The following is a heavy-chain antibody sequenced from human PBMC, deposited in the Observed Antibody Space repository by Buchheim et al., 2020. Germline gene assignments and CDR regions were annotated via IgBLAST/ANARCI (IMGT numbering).Heavy chain of an antibody. V-gene: IGHV4-31*03. CDR3: ARDGSPSLMGTTRTNWFDP. Sequence: QVQLQESGPGLVKPSQSLSLTCTVSGGSISSGGYYWSWIRQHPGKGLEWIGYIYYSGSTYYNPSLKSRVTISVDTSKNQFSLKLSSVTAADTAVYYCARDGSPSLMGTTRTNWFDPWGQGTL. CDR1: GGSISSGGYY. CDR2: IYYSGST. D-gene: IGHD1-1*01. J-gene: IGHJ5*02.